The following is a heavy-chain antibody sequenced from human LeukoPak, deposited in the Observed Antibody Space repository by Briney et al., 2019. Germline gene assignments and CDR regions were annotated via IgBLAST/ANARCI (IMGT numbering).Heavy chain of an antibody. CDR2: ISAYNGNT. V-gene: IGHV1-18*01. Sequence: ASVKVSCKASGYTFTSYGISWVRQAPGQGLEWMGWISAYNGNTNYAQKLQGRVTMTTDTSTSTAYMELRSLRSDDTAVYYCARTHYDILTGEANWFDPWGQGTLLTVSS. D-gene: IGHD3-9*01. CDR3: ARTHYDILTGEANWFDP. J-gene: IGHJ5*02. CDR1: GYTFTSYG.